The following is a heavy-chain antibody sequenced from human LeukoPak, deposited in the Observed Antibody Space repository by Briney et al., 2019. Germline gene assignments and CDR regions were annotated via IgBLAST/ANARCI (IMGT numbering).Heavy chain of an antibody. Sequence: SETLSLTCTVSGGSISSSNYYWGWIRQPPGKGLEWIGSIYYSGITYYNSSLKSRVTISVDTSKNQFSLKLSSVTAADTAVYYCARDRRRAFDPWGQGTLVTVSS. CDR3: ARDRRRAFDP. CDR2: IYYSGIT. CDR1: GGSISSSNYY. D-gene: IGHD1-26*01. J-gene: IGHJ5*02. V-gene: IGHV4-39*07.